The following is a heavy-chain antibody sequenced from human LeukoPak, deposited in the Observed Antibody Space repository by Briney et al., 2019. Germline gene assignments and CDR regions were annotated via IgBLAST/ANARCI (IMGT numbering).Heavy chain of an antibody. J-gene: IGHJ4*02. D-gene: IGHD5-12*01. V-gene: IGHV3-11*04. Sequence: GGSLGLSGAASGFSLRDYIMIWWGRAPGMGWRGFLYFSLSSGAAYESIYYSISAKGRFTISRDIASNSLLLQMSSLRVEDTAVYYCARGWGGYSSYPPDYWGQGILVIVSS. CDR3: ARGWGGYSSYPPDY. CDR1: GFSLRDYI. CDR2: FSLSSGAAYESI.